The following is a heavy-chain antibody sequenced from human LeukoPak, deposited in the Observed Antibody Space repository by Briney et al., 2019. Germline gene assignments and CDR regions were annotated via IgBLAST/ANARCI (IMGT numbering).Heavy chain of an antibody. CDR3: ARWGVVVPAAMARSINYYYYYYMDV. V-gene: IGHV4-39*07. J-gene: IGHJ6*03. D-gene: IGHD2-2*01. CDR2: IYYSGST. CDR1: GGSISSSSYY. Sequence: SETLSLTCTVSGGSISSSSYYWGWIRQPPGKGLEWIGSIYYSGSTYYNPSLKSRVTISVDTSKNQFSLKLSSVTAADTAVYYCARWGVVVPAAMARSINYYYYYYMDVWGKGTTVTVSS.